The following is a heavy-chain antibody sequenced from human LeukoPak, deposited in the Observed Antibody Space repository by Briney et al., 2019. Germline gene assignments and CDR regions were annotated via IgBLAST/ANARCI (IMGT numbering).Heavy chain of an antibody. CDR1: GGSISSGGYY. J-gene: IGHJ3*02. D-gene: IGHD3-22*01. V-gene: IGHV4-31*03. CDR2: IYYSGST. CDR3: ARDERLNGAFDI. Sequence: SETLSLTCTVSGGSISSGGYYWSWIRQHPGKGLEWIGYIYYSGSTYYNPSLKSRVTISIDTSKNQFSLKLSSVTAADTAVYYCARDERLNGAFDIWGQGTMVTVSS.